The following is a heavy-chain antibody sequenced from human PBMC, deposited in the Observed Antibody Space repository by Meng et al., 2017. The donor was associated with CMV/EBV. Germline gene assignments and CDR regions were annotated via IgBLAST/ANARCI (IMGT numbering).Heavy chain of an antibody. CDR2: ISSSSSYI. J-gene: IGHJ4*02. CDR1: GFTFSSYS. V-gene: IGHV3-21*01. Sequence: GESLKISCAASGFTFSSYSMNRVRQAPGKGLEWVSSISSSSSYIYYADSVKGRFTISRDNAKNSLYLQMNSLRAEDTAVYYCAMLYSSSWYYFDYWGQGTLVTVSS. CDR3: AMLYSSSWYYFDY. D-gene: IGHD6-13*01.